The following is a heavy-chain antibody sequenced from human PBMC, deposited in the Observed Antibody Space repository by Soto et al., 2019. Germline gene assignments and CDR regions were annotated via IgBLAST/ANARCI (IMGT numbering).Heavy chain of an antibody. J-gene: IGHJ6*03. CDR3: ASPFGGGGVMSYYYMDV. CDR1: GFTVSSNY. V-gene: IGHV3-66*01. CDR2: IYSGGST. Sequence: GGSLRLSCAASGFTVSSNYMSWVRQAPGKGLEWVSVIYSGGSTYYADSVKGRFTISRDNSKNTLYLQMNSLRAEDTAVYYCASPFGGGGVMSYYYMDVWGKGTTVTVSS. D-gene: IGHD3-16*01.